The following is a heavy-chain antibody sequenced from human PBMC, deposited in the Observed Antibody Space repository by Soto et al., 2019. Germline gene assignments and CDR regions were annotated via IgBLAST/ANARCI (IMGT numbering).Heavy chain of an antibody. Sequence: EVQLLESGGGLVQPGGSLRLSCAASGFTFSSYAMSWVRQAPGKGLEWVSAISGSGGSTYYADSVKGRFTISRDNSKNTLYRQMNSQRAEDTAVYYCAKGGLYDYIWGSYRPGNRWGQGTLVTVS. CDR1: GFTFSSYA. D-gene: IGHD3-16*02. V-gene: IGHV3-23*01. CDR3: AKGGLYDYIWGSYRPGNR. CDR2: ISGSGGST. J-gene: IGHJ4*02.